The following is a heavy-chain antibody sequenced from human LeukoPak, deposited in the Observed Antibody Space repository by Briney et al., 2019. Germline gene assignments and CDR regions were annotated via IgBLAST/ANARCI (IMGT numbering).Heavy chain of an antibody. CDR3: AKRPSDYGDYVTYFDY. D-gene: IGHD4-17*01. Sequence: GGSLRLSCAASGFSFISYGMHWVRQAPGKGLEWVGVISDDGGSKDYADPVKGRFTISRDHSKDTLYLQMNSLRAEDTAVYYCAKRPSDYGDYVTYFDYWGQGTLVTVSS. CDR1: GFSFISYG. V-gene: IGHV3-30*18. J-gene: IGHJ4*02. CDR2: ISDDGGSK.